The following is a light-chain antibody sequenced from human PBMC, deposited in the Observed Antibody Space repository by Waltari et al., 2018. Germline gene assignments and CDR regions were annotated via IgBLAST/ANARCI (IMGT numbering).Light chain of an antibody. CDR2: YRSDSDQ. CDR3: MVVHNNAVV. V-gene: IGLV5-45*03. CDR1: SGINFATYR. Sequence: QAALTQPSSLSASPGASASLTCTLHSGINFATYRIYWYQQKPGRPPQYPLRYRSDSDQHQDYRVPRRFSGTKDASANEVVLSIAGLQAEDEGDYFSMVVHNNAVVCGGGTKLTVL. J-gene: IGLJ2*01.